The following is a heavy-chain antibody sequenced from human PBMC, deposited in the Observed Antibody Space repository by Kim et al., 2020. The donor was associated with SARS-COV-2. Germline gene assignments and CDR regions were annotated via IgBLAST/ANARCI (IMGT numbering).Heavy chain of an antibody. CDR3: ARGKYTTMVRGVISGY. D-gene: IGHD3-10*01. J-gene: IGHJ4*02. Sequence: SAKGRFTISRDNSKNTLYLQMNSLRAEDTAVYYCARGKYTTMVRGVISGYWGQGTLVTVSS. V-gene: IGHV3-30*07.